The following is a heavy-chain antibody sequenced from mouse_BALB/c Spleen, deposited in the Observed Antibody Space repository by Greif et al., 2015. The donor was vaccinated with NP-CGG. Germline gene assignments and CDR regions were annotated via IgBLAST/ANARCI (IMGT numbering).Heavy chain of an antibody. V-gene: IGHV1-7*01. CDR2: INPSTGYT. CDR3: ARRDGNYYFDY. D-gene: IGHD2-1*01. CDR1: GYTFTSYW. J-gene: IGHJ2*01. Sequence: QVQLKQSGAELAKPGASVKMSCKASGYTFTSYWMHWVKQRPGQGLEWIGYINPSTGYTEYNQKFKDKATLTADKSSSTAYMQLSSLTSEDSAVYYCARRDGNYYFDYWGQGTTLTVSP.